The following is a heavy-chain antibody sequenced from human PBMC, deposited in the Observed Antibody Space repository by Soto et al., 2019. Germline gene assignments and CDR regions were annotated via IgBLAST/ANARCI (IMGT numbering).Heavy chain of an antibody. D-gene: IGHD3-10*01. CDR2: ISPSGGST. CDR1: GYTFTSYY. CDR3: ARGLFPSDYYYGMDV. Sequence: ASVKVSCKASGYTFTSYYMHWVRQAPGQGLEWMGIISPSGGSTSYAQKFQGRVTMTRDTSTSTVYMELSSLRSEDTAVYYCARGLFPSDYYYGMDVWGQGTTVTVSS. V-gene: IGHV1-46*01. J-gene: IGHJ6*02.